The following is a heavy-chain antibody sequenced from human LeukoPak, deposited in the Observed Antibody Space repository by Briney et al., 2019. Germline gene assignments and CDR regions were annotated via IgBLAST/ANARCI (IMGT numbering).Heavy chain of an antibody. CDR3: ARDHKQLNRYSSWEDWFDP. J-gene: IGHJ5*02. CDR2: IIPIFGTA. V-gene: IGHV1-69*13. D-gene: IGHD6-13*01. CDR1: GGTFGSYA. Sequence: ASVKVSCKASGGTFGSYAISWVRQAPGQGLEWMGGIIPIFGTANYAQKFQGRVTITADESTSTAYMELSSLRSEDTAVYYCARDHKQLNRYSSWEDWFDPWGQGTLVTVSS.